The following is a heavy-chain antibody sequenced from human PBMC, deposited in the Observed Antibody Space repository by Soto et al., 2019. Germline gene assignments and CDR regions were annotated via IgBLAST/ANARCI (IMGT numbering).Heavy chain of an antibody. Sequence: QVQLVQSGAEVKKPGASVKVSCKASGYTFTSYGISWVRQAPGQGLEWMGWISAYNGNTNYAQKLQGSVTMTTDTSTSTAYMELRSLRSDDTAVYYCARSRISMVRGVITYNWFDPWGQGTLVTVSS. D-gene: IGHD3-10*01. J-gene: IGHJ5*02. CDR1: GYTFTSYG. CDR3: ARSRISMVRGVITYNWFDP. CDR2: ISAYNGNT. V-gene: IGHV1-18*01.